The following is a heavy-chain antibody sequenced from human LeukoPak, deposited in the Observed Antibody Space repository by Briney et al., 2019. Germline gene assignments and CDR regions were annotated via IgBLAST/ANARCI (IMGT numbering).Heavy chain of an antibody. CDR2: ISYDGSNK. V-gene: IGHV3-30-3*01. J-gene: IGHJ4*02. CDR1: GFTFSSYA. D-gene: IGHD1-1*01. Sequence: GGSLRLFCAASGFTFSSYAMHWVRQAPGKGLEWVAVISYDGSNKYYADSVKGRFTISRDNSKNTLYLQMNSLRAEDTAVYYCARHGPTSGTISIDYWGQGTLVTVSS. CDR3: ARHGPTSGTISIDY.